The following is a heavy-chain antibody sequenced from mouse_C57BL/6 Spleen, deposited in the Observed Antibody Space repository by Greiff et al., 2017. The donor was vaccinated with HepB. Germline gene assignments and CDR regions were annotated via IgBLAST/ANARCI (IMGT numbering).Heavy chain of an antibody. D-gene: IGHD4-1*01. CDR1: GYTFTDYE. J-gene: IGHJ2*01. Sequence: QVQLQQSGAELVRPGASVTLSCKASGYTFTDYEMHWVKQTPVHGLEWIGAIDPETGGTAYNQKFKGKAILTADKSSSTAYMELRSLTSEDSAVYYCTRKLGQDFDYWSQGTTLTVSS. V-gene: IGHV1-15*01. CDR3: TRKLGQDFDY. CDR2: IDPETGGT.